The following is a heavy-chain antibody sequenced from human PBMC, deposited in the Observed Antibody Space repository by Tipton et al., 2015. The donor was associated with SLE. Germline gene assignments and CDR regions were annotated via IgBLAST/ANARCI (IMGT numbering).Heavy chain of an antibody. CDR1: GDSISNVGYY. CDR3: ARTKRGFDI. CDR2: IYYSGTT. J-gene: IGHJ3*02. V-gene: IGHV4-61*08. Sequence: TLSLTCTVSGDSISNVGYYWSWIRQHPGKGLEWIGYIYYSGTTSYNPSLKSRVTISVDTSKNQFSLKLSSVTAADTAVYYCARTKRGFDIWGQGTMVTVSS.